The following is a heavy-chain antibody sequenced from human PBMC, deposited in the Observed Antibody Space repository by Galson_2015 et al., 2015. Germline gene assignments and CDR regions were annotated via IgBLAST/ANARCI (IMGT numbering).Heavy chain of an antibody. CDR2: ISYNGGYT. Sequence: SLRLCCEASGFTLSVSYMNWIRQTPGKGLEYVSAISYNGGYTHYADSVRGRFTISRDHSKNTLDLKMGSLTADEMAIYYCARVGGMRAFDLWGQGTMVIVSS. D-gene: IGHD1-26*01. CDR1: GFTLSVSY. V-gene: IGHV3-64*02. J-gene: IGHJ3*01. CDR3: ARVGGMRAFDL.